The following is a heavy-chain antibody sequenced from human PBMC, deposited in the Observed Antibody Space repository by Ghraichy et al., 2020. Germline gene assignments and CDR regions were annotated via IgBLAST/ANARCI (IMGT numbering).Heavy chain of an antibody. CDR2: VHGSGST. CDR1: GGSISNYY. V-gene: IGHV4-59*01. CDR3: ASGTGWLQTY. D-gene: IGHD5-18*01. J-gene: IGHJ4*02. Sequence: ETLSLTFTVSGGSISNYYCNWFRQPPGKGLEWIGYVHGSGSTKYHPSLESRVTVSSDTAKNEFSLSLTSMTPADTAVYYCASGTGWLQTYWGQGTLVTVSS.